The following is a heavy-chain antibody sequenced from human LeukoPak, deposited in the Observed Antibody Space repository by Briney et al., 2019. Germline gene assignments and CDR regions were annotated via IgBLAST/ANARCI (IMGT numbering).Heavy chain of an antibody. Sequence: PSETLSLTCAVSGGSISSSTNWWSWVRQPPGKGLEWIGEIYHSGGTNYNPSLKSRVTISVDTSKNQFSLKLSSVTAADTAVYYCAREVVTVTTGSRFRFDPWGQGTLVTVSS. CDR1: GGSISSSTNW. V-gene: IGHV4-4*02. D-gene: IGHD4-17*01. J-gene: IGHJ5*02. CDR2: IYHSGGT. CDR3: AREVVTVTTGSRFRFDP.